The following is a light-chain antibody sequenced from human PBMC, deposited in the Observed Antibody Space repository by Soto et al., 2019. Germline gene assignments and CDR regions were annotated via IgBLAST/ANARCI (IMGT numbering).Light chain of an antibody. J-gene: IGKJ1*01. Sequence: EIVLTQSPGTLSLSPGERATLSCRASQSVGRDYLGWYQQKPGQAPRLVIYNASNRASGIPDRFSGSGSGTTFTLPISRLEPEDFAVYYCHQYAYAPWTFGQGTKVEIK. CDR2: NAS. V-gene: IGKV3-20*01. CDR1: QSVGRDY. CDR3: HQYAYAPWT.